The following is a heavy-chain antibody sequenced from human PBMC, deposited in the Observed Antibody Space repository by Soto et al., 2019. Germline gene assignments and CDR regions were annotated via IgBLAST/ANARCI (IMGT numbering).Heavy chain of an antibody. CDR1: GFTFDDYA. V-gene: IGHV3-9*01. CDR2: ISWNSGSI. Sequence: EVQLVESGGGLVQPGRSLRLSCAASGFTFDDYAMHWVRQAPGKGLEWVSGISWNSGSIGYADSVKGRFTISRDNAKNSLYLQMNSLRAEDTALYYRAKDNGPFGEIFTGDFDIWGQGTMVTVSS. J-gene: IGHJ3*02. CDR3: AKDNGPFGEIFTGDFDI. D-gene: IGHD3-10*01.